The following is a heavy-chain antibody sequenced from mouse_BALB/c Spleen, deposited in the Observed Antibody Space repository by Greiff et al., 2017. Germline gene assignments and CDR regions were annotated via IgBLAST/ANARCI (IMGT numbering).Heavy chain of an antibody. Sequence: EVLLVESGGDLVKPGGSLKLSCAASGFTFSSYGMSWVRQTPDKRLEWVATISSGGSYTYYPDSVKGRFTISRDNAKNTLYLQMSSLKSEDTAMYYGARECDGKDARDDWGQGTSVTVSA. J-gene: IGHJ4*01. V-gene: IGHV5-6*01. CDR2: ISSGGSYT. D-gene: IGHD2-3*01. CDR3: ARECDGKDARDD. CDR1: GFTFSSYG.